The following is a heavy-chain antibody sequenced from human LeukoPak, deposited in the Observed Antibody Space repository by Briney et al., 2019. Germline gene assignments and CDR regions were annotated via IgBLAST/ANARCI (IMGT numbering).Heavy chain of an antibody. CDR2: IKQDGSEK. V-gene: IGHV3-7*03. D-gene: IGHD6-19*01. CDR1: GFTYSSYW. Sequence: GGSLRLSCAASGFTYSSYWMSWVRQAPGKGLEWVANIKQDGSEKYYVDSVKGRFTISRDNAKNSLYLQMNSLRAEDTAVYYCARDISSGWYDYWGQGTLVTVSS. J-gene: IGHJ4*02. CDR3: ARDISSGWYDY.